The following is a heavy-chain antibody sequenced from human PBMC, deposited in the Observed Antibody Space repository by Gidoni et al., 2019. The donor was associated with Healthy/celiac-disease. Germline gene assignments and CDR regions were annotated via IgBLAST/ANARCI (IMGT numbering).Heavy chain of an antibody. CDR1: GFTFSSYG. D-gene: IGHD6-6*01. Sequence: QVQLVESGGGVVQPGRSLRLSCAASGFTFSSYGMHWVRQAPGKGLGWVAVIGYDGSNKYYEDSVKGRFTISRDNSKNTLYLQMNSLRAEDTAVYYCAREVKGIAAREYYFDYWGQGTLVTVSS. CDR2: IGYDGSNK. V-gene: IGHV3-33*01. J-gene: IGHJ4*02. CDR3: AREVKGIAAREYYFDY.